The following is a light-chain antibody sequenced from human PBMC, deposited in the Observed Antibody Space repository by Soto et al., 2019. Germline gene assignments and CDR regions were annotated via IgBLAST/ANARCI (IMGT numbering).Light chain of an antibody. J-gene: IGKJ1*01. CDR2: GAS. V-gene: IGKV3-15*01. CDR3: QQYYSSAPSWT. Sequence: EIVLTQSPATLSVSAGGTVTLSCRASQSIRTNVAWYQQIPGQAPRLLVYGASTRATGVPARFSGSGSGIEFTLTISSLQTDDFATYYCQQYYSSAPSWTFGQGTKVELK. CDR1: QSIRTN.